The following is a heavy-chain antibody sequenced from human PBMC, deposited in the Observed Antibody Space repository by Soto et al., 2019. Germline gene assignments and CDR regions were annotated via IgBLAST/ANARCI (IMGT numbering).Heavy chain of an antibody. CDR3: VSGVY. Sequence: EVQVVESGGGLVKPGGSLRLSCAASGFTVSNAWMTWVRQAPGKGLEWVGRIKSKSEGGTMDYAAPVKGRFTISRDDSKNTVFVQMNSLKTEDTALYYCVSGVYWGQGTLVTVSS. D-gene: IGHD3-10*01. J-gene: IGHJ4*02. V-gene: IGHV3-15*07. CDR2: IKSKSEGGTM. CDR1: GFTVSNAW.